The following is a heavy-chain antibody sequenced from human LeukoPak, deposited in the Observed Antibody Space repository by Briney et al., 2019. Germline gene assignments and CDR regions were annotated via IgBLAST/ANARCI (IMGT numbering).Heavy chain of an antibody. CDR1: GYTFTGYY. Sequence: SCKASGYTFTGYYMHWVRQAPGKGLEWVAVISYDGSNKYYADSVKGRFTISRDNSKNTLYLQMNSLRAEDTAVYYCARDGIAVALYYFDYWGQGTLVTVSS. CDR3: ARDGIAVALYYFDY. J-gene: IGHJ4*02. V-gene: IGHV3-30-3*01. CDR2: ISYDGSNK. D-gene: IGHD6-19*01.